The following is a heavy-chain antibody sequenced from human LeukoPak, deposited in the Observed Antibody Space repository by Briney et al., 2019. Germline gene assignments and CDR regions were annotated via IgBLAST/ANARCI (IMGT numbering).Heavy chain of an antibody. CDR1: GGSISSSVYY. D-gene: IGHD4-17*01. CDR3: ARDGDYGDYGDAFDI. Sequence: SETLSLTCTVSGGSISSSVYYWGWIRQPPGKGLEWIGNIYFSGSTYYNPSLKSRVTISIDTSKSQFSLKLSSVTAADTAVYYCARDGDYGDYGDAFDIWGQGTMVTVSS. CDR2: IYFSGST. V-gene: IGHV4-39*07. J-gene: IGHJ3*02.